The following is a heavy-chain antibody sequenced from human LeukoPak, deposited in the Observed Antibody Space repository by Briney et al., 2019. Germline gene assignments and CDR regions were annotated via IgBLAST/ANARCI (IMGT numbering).Heavy chain of an antibody. CDR1: GFTFSSYS. V-gene: IGHV3-21*01. CDR3: ARGGYSSSWYPPPWFDP. J-gene: IGHJ5*02. D-gene: IGHD6-13*01. CDR2: ISSSSSYI. Sequence: PGGSLRLSCAASGFTFSSYSMNWVRQAPGKGLEWVSSISSSSSYIYYADPVKGRFTISRDNAKNSLYLQMNSLRAEDTAVYYWARGGYSSSWYPPPWFDPWGQGTLVTVSS.